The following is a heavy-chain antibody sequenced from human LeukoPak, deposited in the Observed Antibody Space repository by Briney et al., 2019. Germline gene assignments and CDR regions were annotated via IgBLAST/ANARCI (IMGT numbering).Heavy chain of an antibody. D-gene: IGHD5-24*01. V-gene: IGHV3-21*01. J-gene: IGHJ4*02. Sequence: GWSLTLSCVASGFTLSTYYMHWVRQAPAKGLEWVSCITSSGTDMYYADSVSGRSTIYRDNAKNSLYLEINSLRVEDTAVYYCASDAYNSYDYWGQGTMVTVSS. CDR1: GFTLSTYY. CDR3: ASDAYNSYDY. CDR2: ITSSGTDM.